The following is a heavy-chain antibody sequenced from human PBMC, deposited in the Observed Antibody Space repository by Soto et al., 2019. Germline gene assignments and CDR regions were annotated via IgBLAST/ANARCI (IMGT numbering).Heavy chain of an antibody. D-gene: IGHD6-6*01. CDR1: GYSFASYG. V-gene: IGHV1-18*01. CDR2: ISPYGFT. Sequence: QVQLVQSGGEVQKPGASVRVSCKASGYSFASYGINWVRQAPGQGLQWIGWISPYGFTNYAQKFQGRFTMTTDTSTTTAYMDLRSLRSDDTAVYYCARGAVSIAALQDQEAFHIWGQGTMVTVSS. CDR3: ARGAVSIAALQDQEAFHI. J-gene: IGHJ3*02.